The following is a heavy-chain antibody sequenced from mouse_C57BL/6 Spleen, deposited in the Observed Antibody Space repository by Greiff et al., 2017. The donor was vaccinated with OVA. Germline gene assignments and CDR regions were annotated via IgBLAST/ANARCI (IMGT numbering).Heavy chain of an antibody. CDR3: ARRGDLYDYDRYFDV. J-gene: IGHJ1*03. CDR1: GYTFTSYW. CDR2: IDPSDSET. Sequence: QVQLQQPGAELVRPGSSVKLSCKASGYTFTSYWMHWVKQRPIQGLEWIGNIDPSDSETHYNQKFKDKATLTVDKSSSTAYMQLSSLTSEDSAVYYCARRGDLYDYDRYFDVWGTGTTVTVSS. V-gene: IGHV1-52*01. D-gene: IGHD2-4*01.